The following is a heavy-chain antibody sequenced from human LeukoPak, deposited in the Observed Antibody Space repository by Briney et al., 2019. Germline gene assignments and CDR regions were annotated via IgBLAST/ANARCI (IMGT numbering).Heavy chain of an antibody. V-gene: IGHV3-23*01. CDR2: ISGSGGST. D-gene: IGHD4/OR15-4a*01. CDR1: GFTFSSYG. Sequence: GGSLRLSCAASGFTFSSYGMHWVRQAPGKGLEWVSAISGSGGSTYYADSVKGRFTISRDNSKNTLYLQMNSLRAEDTAVYYCATNAGRNWYFDLWGRGTLVTVSS. CDR3: ATNAGRNWYFDL. J-gene: IGHJ2*01.